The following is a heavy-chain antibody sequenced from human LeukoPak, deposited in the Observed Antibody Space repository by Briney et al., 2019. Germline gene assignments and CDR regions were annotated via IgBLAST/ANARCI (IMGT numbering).Heavy chain of an antibody. J-gene: IGHJ4*02. D-gene: IGHD1-26*01. CDR3: AKGVRDRRKYSGSQTLDY. V-gene: IGHV3-23*01. CDR1: GFTFSTYG. CDR2: ISDTGDST. Sequence: GGSLRLSCAASGFTFSTYGMTWVRQAPGKGLEWVSTISDTGDSTYYADSVKGRFTISRDNSESTLYLQMNGLRAEDTAVYYCAKGVRDRRKYSGSQTLDYWGQGTLVTVSS.